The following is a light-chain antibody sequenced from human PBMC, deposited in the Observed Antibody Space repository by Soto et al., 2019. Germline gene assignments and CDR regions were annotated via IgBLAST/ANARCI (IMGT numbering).Light chain of an antibody. CDR3: CSYAGSSTYV. CDR2: EVS. CDR1: SSDVGSYNL. Sequence: QSVLTQPASESGSPGQSITISCTGTSSDVGSYNLVSWYQQHPGKAPKVMIYEVSKRPSGVSNRFSGSKSGNTASLTISGLQAEDEADYYCCSYAGSSTYVFGTGTKLTVL. J-gene: IGLJ1*01. V-gene: IGLV2-23*02.